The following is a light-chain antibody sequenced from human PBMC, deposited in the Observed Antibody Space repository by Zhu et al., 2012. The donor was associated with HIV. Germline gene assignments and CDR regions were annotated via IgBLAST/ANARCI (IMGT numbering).Light chain of an antibody. CDR2: ARS. V-gene: IGKV1-NL1*01. CDR1: QPISNS. CDR3: QQYFSTPPWT. Sequence: DIQTTQSPSSLSASVGDRVTITCRASQPISNSLAWYQQKPGQAPKLLLYARSRLESGVPSRFSGSGSGAHYTLTINSLQPEDFATYYCQQYFSTPPWTFGQGTKV. J-gene: IGKJ1*01.